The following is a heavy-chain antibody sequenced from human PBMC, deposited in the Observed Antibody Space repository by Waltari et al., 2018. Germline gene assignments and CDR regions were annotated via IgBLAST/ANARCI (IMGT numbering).Heavy chain of an antibody. CDR2: ISSSSSYI. Sequence: EGQLVESGGGLVKPGGSLRLSCAASGFDFSSYSMNWVRKAPGKGLEWVSSISSSSSYIYYADSVNGRFTISRDNAKNSLYLQMNSLRAEDTAVYYCARSSGSQDYWGQGTPVTVSS. D-gene: IGHD1-26*01. J-gene: IGHJ4*02. CDR1: GFDFSSYS. CDR3: ARSSGSQDY. V-gene: IGHV3-21*01.